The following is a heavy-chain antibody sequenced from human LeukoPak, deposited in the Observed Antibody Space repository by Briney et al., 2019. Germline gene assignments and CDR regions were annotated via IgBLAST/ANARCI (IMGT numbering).Heavy chain of an antibody. CDR3: ARASPTSPYAFDI. CDR2: VSYGGNT. CDR1: GVSRSSDY. Sequence: SETLSLTCTVSGVSRSSDYWSWIRQPPGKRLEWIGYVSYGGNTNYNPSLKSRVTISVDTSKNQFSLKLSSVTAADTAVYYCARASPTSPYAFDIWGPGTMVTVSS. V-gene: IGHV4-59*12. J-gene: IGHJ3*02.